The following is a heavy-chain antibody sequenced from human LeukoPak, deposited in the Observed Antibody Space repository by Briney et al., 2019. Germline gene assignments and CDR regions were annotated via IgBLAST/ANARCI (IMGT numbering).Heavy chain of an antibody. V-gene: IGHV4-4*02. D-gene: IGHD2-15*01. CDR2: IYHSGST. J-gene: IGHJ4*02. CDR1: GGSISSSNW. CDR3: ARVAYCSGGSCYQKFDY. Sequence: SETLSLTCAVSGGSISSSNWWSWVRQPPGKGLEWIGEIYHSGSTNYNPSLKSRVTISVDKSKNQFSLKLSSVTAADTAVYYCARVAYCSGGSCYQKFDYWGQGTLVTVSS.